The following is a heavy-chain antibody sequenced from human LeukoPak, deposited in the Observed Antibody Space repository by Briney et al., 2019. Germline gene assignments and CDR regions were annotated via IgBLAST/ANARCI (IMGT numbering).Heavy chain of an antibody. D-gene: IGHD4-17*01. J-gene: IGHJ6*02. CDR2: IYSGGST. V-gene: IGHV3-66*01. Sequence: PGGSLRLSCAASGFTVSSNYMSWVRQAPGKGLEWVSVIYSGGSTYYADSVKGRFTISRDNSKNTLYLQMNSLRAEDTAVYYCASTDMTTVIYYGMDVWGQGTTVTVSS. CDR3: ASTDMTTVIYYGMDV. CDR1: GFTVSSNY.